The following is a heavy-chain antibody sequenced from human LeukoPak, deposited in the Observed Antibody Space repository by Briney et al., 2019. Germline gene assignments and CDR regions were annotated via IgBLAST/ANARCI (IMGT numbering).Heavy chain of an antibody. J-gene: IGHJ5*02. D-gene: IGHD6-6*01. CDR1: GGSISSGSNY. CDR2: IYTSGST. Sequence: SETLSLTCTVSGGSISSGSNYWSWIRQPAGKGLEWIGRIYTSGSTNYNPSLKSRVTISVDTSKNQFSLKLSSVTAADTAVYYCARAVERSIAAHNWFDPWGQGTLVTVSS. V-gene: IGHV4-61*02. CDR3: ARAVERSIAAHNWFDP.